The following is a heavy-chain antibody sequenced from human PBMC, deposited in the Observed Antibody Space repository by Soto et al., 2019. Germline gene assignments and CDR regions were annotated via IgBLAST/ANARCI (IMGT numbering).Heavy chain of an antibody. V-gene: IGHV3-20*04. D-gene: IGHD6-19*01. J-gene: IGHJ4*02. CDR1: GFNFEEYG. Sequence: EVHLVESGGHMVRPVESLRLSCAASGFNFEEYGMTWVRQAPGKGLEWGAGSNWDGDDTGYADSVQGRFTITRDNAKKFLYLQMNSLRVEDTALYYFARGDIAVAVWSDYWGQGTLVTVSS. CDR2: SNWDGDDT. CDR3: ARGDIAVAVWSDY.